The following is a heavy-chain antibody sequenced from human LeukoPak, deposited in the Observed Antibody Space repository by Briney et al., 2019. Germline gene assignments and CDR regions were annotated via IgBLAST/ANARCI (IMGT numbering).Heavy chain of an antibody. J-gene: IGHJ4*02. V-gene: IGHV3-9*01. D-gene: IGHD5-24*01. CDR1: GVTFDDYA. CDR3: TRVGYIDEGIDY. Sequence: GGSLRLSCAASGVTFDDYAMHWVRQTPGKGLEWVSAIDWNSGSKDYVDSVKGRFTISRDNAKNSLYLQMNSLRAEDTAIYYCTRVGYIDEGIDYWGQGTLVTVSS. CDR2: IDWNSGSK.